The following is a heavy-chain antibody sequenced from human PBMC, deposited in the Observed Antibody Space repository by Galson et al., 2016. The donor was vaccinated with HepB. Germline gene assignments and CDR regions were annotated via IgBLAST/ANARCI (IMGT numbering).Heavy chain of an antibody. V-gene: IGHV3-23*01. Sequence: SLRLSCAASGFAFSTYAMSWVRQAPGKGLEWVSSISATGGTTYYGDSVKGRFTISRDSPRNTLYLQMNSLRDDDTAVYYCAREVGGLRVGATWMGFYFDNWGQGTLVTVSS. CDR1: GFAFSTYA. CDR3: AREVGGLRVGATWMGFYFDN. J-gene: IGHJ4*02. CDR2: ISATGGTT. D-gene: IGHD1-26*01.